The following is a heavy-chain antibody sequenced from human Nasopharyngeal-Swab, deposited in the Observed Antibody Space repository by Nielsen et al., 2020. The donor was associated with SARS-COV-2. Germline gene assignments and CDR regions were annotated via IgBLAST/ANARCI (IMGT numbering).Heavy chain of an antibody. CDR3: AHWGFDYYDSSGYYYNAFDI. D-gene: IGHD3-22*01. J-gene: IGHJ3*02. CDR1: GFSLSTSGVG. Sequence: SGPTLVKPTQTLTLTCTFSGFSLSTSGVGVGWIRQPPGEALEWLALIYWDDDKRYSPSLKSRLTITKDTSKNQVVLTMTNMDPVDTATYYCAHWGFDYYDSSGYYYNAFDIWGQGTMVTVSS. V-gene: IGHV2-5*02. CDR2: IYWDDDK.